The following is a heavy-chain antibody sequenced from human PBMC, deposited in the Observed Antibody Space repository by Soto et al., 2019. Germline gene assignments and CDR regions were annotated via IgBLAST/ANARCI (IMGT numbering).Heavy chain of an antibody. CDR2: ISAYNGNT. J-gene: IGHJ3*02. CDR3: ARDGYYYDSSGYYFAFDI. D-gene: IGHD3-22*01. V-gene: IGHV1-18*01. Sequence: ASVKVACKASGYTFTSYGISWVRQNPGQGLEWMGWISAYNGNTNYAQKLQGRVTMTTDTSTSTAYMELRSLRSDDTAVYYCARDGYYYDSSGYYFAFDIWGQGTMVTVSS. CDR1: GYTFTSYG.